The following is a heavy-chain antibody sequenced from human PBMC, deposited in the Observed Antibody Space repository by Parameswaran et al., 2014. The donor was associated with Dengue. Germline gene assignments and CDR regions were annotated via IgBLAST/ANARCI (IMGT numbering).Heavy chain of an antibody. J-gene: IGHJ4*02. D-gene: IGHD3-22*01. CDR2: IFSNDEK. V-gene: IGHV2-26*01. Sequence: ARWIRQPPGKALEWLAHIFSNDEKSYSTSLKSRLTISKDTSKSQVVLTMTNMDPVDTATYYCASSGYLSSLDYWGQGTLVTVSS. CDR3: ASSGYLSSLDY.